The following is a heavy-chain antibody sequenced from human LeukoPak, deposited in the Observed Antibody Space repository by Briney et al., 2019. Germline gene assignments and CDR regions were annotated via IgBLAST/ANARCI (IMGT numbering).Heavy chain of an antibody. CDR2: IYYSGST. J-gene: IGHJ4*02. Sequence: PSETLSLTCTVSGGSISNYFWTWIRQPAGKVLEWIGSIYYSGSTYYNPSLKSRVTISVDTSKNQFSLKLRSVTAADTAVFYCARQGYADFSPRPFDYWGQGTLVTVSS. D-gene: IGHD4-17*01. CDR1: GGSISNYF. CDR3: ARQGYADFSPRPFDY. V-gene: IGHV4-59*04.